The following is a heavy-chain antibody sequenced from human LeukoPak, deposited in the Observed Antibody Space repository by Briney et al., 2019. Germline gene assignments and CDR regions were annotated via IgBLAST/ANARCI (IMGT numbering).Heavy chain of an antibody. J-gene: IGHJ4*02. CDR1: GFTFSDYA. V-gene: IGHV3-23*01. CDR3: AKSAAGTNPRAY. CDR2: ISSTGGSS. D-gene: IGHD6-13*01. Sequence: GGSLRLSCAASGFTFSDYAMSWVRQAPGKGLEWVSVISSTGGSSFYADSVKGRFTISRDNSKNTLYLQMNSLRAEDTAVYYCAKSAAGTNPRAYWGQGTLVTVSS.